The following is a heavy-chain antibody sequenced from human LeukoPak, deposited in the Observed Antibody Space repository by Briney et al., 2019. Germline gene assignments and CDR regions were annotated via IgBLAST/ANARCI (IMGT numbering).Heavy chain of an antibody. V-gene: IGHV4-59*08. J-gene: IGHJ4*02. CDR2: IYYSGST. CDR1: GGSISSYD. Sequence: PSVTLSLTCTLSGGSISSYDWSWLRQPPGKGLEWIGYIYYSGSTNYNPSLKSRVTISVDTSKKQCSLKLSSVTAADTAVYYCARHGAPGSFDYWGQGTLVTVSS. CDR3: ARHGAPGSFDY. D-gene: IGHD3-10*01.